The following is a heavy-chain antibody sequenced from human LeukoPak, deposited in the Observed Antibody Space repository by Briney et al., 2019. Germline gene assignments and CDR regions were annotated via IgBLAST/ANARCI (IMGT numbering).Heavy chain of an antibody. CDR1: GYTFTNYT. Sequence: ASVKVSCTASGYTFTNYTVHWVRQAPGQRLEWMGWINAGNGNTRYSQKFQDRVIITRDTSASTAYMELDSLRSEDTAVYYCARDYYGSPFDYWGQGTLVTVSS. J-gene: IGHJ4*02. V-gene: IGHV1-3*01. CDR2: INAGNGNT. CDR3: ARDYYGSPFDY. D-gene: IGHD3-10*01.